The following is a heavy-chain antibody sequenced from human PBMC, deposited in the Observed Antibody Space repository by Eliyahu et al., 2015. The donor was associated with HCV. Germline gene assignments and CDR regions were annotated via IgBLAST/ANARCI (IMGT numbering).Heavy chain of an antibody. CDR3: AHHTLQDYGDWKWFDP. CDR1: GFSLSTSGVG. J-gene: IGHJ5*02. CDR2: IYWDDDK. Sequence: QITLKESGPTLVKPTQTLTLTCTFSGFSLSTSGVGVGWIRQPPGKALEWLALIYWDDDKRYSPSLKSRLTITKDTSKNQVVLTMTNMDPVDTATYYCAHHTLQDYGDWKWFDPWGQGTLVTVSS. D-gene: IGHD4-17*01. V-gene: IGHV2-5*02.